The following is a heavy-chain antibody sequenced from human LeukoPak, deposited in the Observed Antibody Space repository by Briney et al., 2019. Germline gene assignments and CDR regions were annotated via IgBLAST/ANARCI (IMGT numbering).Heavy chain of an antibody. CDR3: ASGYGSGSYTATRVDY. J-gene: IGHJ4*02. CDR1: GYTFPGYY. D-gene: IGHD3-10*01. CDR2: IHPNRGGT. Sequence: GASVKLSCKASGYTFPGYYMHWVRHAPGQGFEWMGWIHPNRGGTNYAQKLQDRVTMARDTSISTAYMELSRLRSEDTAVYYCASGYGSGSYTATRVDYWGQGTLVTVSS. V-gene: IGHV1-2*02.